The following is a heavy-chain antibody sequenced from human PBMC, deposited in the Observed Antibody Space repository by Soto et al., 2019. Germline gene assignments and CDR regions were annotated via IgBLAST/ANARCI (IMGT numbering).Heavy chain of an antibody. CDR1: GYTFTSYY. Sequence: ASVKVSCKASGYTFTSYYMHWVRQAPGQGLEWMGIINPSGGSTSYAQKFQGRVTMTRDTSTSTVYMELSSLRSEDTAVYYCARDGCISTSCSGYYGMDVWGQGTTVTSP. V-gene: IGHV1-46*01. CDR2: INPSGGST. J-gene: IGHJ6*02. D-gene: IGHD2-2*01. CDR3: ARDGCISTSCSGYYGMDV.